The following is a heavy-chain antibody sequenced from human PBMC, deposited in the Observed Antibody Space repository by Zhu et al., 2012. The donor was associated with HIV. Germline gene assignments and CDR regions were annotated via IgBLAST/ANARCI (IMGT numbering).Heavy chain of an antibody. J-gene: IGHJ3*02. CDR3: ASWRRRERLGPFDI. CDR2: ISTTTTTT. Sequence: QVQLVESGGGLVKPGGSLRLSCAVSGFIFSDYYMSWIRQAPGKGLEWVSYISTTTTTTYYADSVKGRFTISRDNAKNSLYLQMNSLRAEDTAVYYCASWRRRERLGPFDIWGLGTMVTVSS. V-gene: IGHV3-11*04. D-gene: IGHD5-12*01. CDR1: GFIFSDYY.